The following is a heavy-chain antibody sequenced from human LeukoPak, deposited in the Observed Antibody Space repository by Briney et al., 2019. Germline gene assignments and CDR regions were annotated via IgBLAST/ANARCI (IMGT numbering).Heavy chain of an antibody. J-gene: IGHJ6*03. D-gene: IGHD3-16*01. CDR1: GGSISSYY. CDR3: ARERWGNTVLSYYYMDV. V-gene: IGHV4-59*01. CDR2: IYYSGST. Sequence: SETLSLTCSVSGGSISSYYWSWIRQPPGKGLEWIGYIYYSGSTNYNPSLKSRVTISVDTSKNQFSLKLSSVTAADTAVYYCARERWGNTVLSYYYMDVWGKGTTVTVSS.